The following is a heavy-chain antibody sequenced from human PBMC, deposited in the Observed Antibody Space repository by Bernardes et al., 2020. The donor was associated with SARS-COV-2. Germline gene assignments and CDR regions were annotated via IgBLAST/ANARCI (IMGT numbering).Heavy chain of an antibody. V-gene: IGHV3-74*01. Sequence: GGSLRVSCTASGFTFSSYWMHWVRQGPGKGLVWVSRINGDGSRTTYADSVKGRFTVSRDNAKNTPYLQMSSLRVEDTAVYYCVRGPSDGHGRFEYWGQGTLATISS. J-gene: IGHJ4*02. CDR1: GFTFSSYW. CDR3: VRGPSDGHGRFEY. CDR2: INGDGSRT.